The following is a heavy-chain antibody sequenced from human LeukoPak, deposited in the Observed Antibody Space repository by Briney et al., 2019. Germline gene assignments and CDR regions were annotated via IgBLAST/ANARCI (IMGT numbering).Heavy chain of an antibody. Sequence: ASVKVSCKASGYTFTGYYMHWVRQAPGQGLEWMGWINPNSGGTNYAQKFQGGVTMTRDTSISTAYMELSRLRSDDTAVYYCARDGGSSWYYYYGMDVWGQGTTVTVSS. J-gene: IGHJ6*02. V-gene: IGHV1-2*02. CDR3: ARDGGSSWYYYYGMDV. CDR1: GYTFTGYY. D-gene: IGHD6-13*01. CDR2: INPNSGGT.